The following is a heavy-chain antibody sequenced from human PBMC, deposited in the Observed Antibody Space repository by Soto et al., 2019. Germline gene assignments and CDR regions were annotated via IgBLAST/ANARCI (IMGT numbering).Heavy chain of an antibody. CDR1: VGSIISSTYY. J-gene: IGHJ4*02. V-gene: IGHV4-39*01. CDR3: ARHQYYYDSSGYTLDY. CDR2: VYYSGST. D-gene: IGHD3-22*01. Sequence: PSETLSLTCTVSVGSIISSTYYWGWIRQPPGKGLEWIGSVYYSGSTYYNPSLKSRVTISVDTSNNQFSLKLNSVTAADTAVYYCARHQYYYDSSGYTLDYWGQGTLVTVYS.